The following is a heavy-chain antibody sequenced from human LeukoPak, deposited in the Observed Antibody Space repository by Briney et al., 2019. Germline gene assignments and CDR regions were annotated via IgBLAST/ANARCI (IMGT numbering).Heavy chain of an antibody. J-gene: IGHJ2*01. CDR2: IYYSGSSA. CDR1: RDSISSYY. D-gene: IGHD1-26*01. CDR3: ARRELGKNLVGHFDL. Sequence: SETLSLTCTVSRDSISSYYWSWIRQPPGKGLEWIGYIYYSGSSANYNPSLKSRVTISVDTSKTHFSLKLSSVTAADTAVYYCARRELGKNLVGHFDLWGRGTLVTVSS. V-gene: IGHV4-59*08.